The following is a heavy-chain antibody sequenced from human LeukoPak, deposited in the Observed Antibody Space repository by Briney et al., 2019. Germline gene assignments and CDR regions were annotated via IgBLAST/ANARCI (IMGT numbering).Heavy chain of an antibody. CDR2: ISYDGINK. J-gene: IGHJ6*02. Sequence: GGSLRLSCAASRFTFSTYGMHWVRQAPGKGLEWVALISYDGINKYYADSAKARFTISRDNSKSTLYLQMNSLRAEDTAVYYCARDSDGMSVWGLGTTVTVSS. CDR3: ARDSDGMSV. CDR1: RFTFSTYG. V-gene: IGHV3-30*03.